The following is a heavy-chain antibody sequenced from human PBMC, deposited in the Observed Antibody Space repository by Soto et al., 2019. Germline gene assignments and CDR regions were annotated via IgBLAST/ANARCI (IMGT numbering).Heavy chain of an antibody. D-gene: IGHD3-22*01. CDR3: ARGRSSGYYEGDWFDP. CDR1: GGSISSYY. Sequence: LSLTCTVSGGSISSYYWSWIRQPPGKGLEWIGYIYYSGSTNYNPSLKSRVTISVDTSKNQFSLKLSSVTAADTAVYYCARGRSSGYYEGDWFDPWGQGTLVTVSS. V-gene: IGHV4-59*01. CDR2: IYYSGST. J-gene: IGHJ5*02.